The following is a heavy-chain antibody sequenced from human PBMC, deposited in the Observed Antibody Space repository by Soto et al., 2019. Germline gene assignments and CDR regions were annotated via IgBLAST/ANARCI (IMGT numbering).Heavy chain of an antibody. J-gene: IGHJ3*02. D-gene: IGHD2-15*01. V-gene: IGHV3-72*01. CDR3: ARLGALYCSGGSCKRDDAFDI. CDR1: GFTFSDHY. Sequence: GGSLRLSCAASGFTFSDHYMDWVRQAPGKGLEWVGRTRNKANSYTTEYAASVKGRFTISRDDSKNSLYLQMNSLKTEDTAVYYCARLGALYCSGGSCKRDDAFDIWGQGTMVTVSS. CDR2: TRNKANSYTT.